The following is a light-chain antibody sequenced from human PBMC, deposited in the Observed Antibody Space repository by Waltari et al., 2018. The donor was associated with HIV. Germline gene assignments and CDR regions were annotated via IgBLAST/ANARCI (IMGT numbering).Light chain of an antibody. V-gene: IGKV3-15*01. Sequence: IVMTQSPVILSLSPGERATLSCRASQSVNNNLAWYQHKPGQAPTLSSYDASTRATGIPARFSGSGSGTEFTLTISSLQSEDFVLYYCQYYNNWPPDTFGQGTKLEIK. CDR2: DAS. J-gene: IGKJ2*01. CDR1: QSVNNN. CDR3: QYYNNWPPDT.